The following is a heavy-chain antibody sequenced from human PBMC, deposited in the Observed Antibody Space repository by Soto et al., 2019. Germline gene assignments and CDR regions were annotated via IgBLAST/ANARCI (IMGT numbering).Heavy chain of an antibody. J-gene: IGHJ6*02. D-gene: IGHD2-21*01. V-gene: IGHV3-53*01. CDR2: IFTGGNT. CDR3: ARGIGDPVGAYYYYGLDV. CDR1: GFAVSDND. Sequence: GGGLIQPGGSLRLSCAASGFAVSDNDMNWVRQAPGKGLEWVSVIFTGGNTYYADSVKGRFTISRDTSKNTLYLQMSSLRAEDTAVYHCARGIGDPVGAYYYYGLDVWGQGTTVTVS.